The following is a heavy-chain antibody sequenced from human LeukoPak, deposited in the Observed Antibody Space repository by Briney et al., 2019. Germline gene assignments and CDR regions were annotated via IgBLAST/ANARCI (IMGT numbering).Heavy chain of an antibody. Sequence: SGGSLRLSCAASGFTFSSYSMNWVRQAPGKGLEWVSSISSSSSYIYYADSVKGRFTISRDNAKNSLYLQMNSLRAEDTAVYYWAREAHIPNDYYYYYYVDVWGKGTRVTVSS. D-gene: IGHD2-2*02. CDR2: ISSSSSYI. CDR3: AREAHIPNDYYYYYYVDV. CDR1: GFTFSSYS. J-gene: IGHJ6*03. V-gene: IGHV3-21*01.